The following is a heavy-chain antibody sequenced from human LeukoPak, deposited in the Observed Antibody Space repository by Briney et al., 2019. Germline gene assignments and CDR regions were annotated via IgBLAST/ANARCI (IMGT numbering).Heavy chain of an antibody. J-gene: IGHJ4*02. Sequence: AGGSLRLSCAASGFTFSSYSMNWVRQAPGKGLEWVSSISSSSSYIYYADSVKGRFTISRDNAKNSLYLQMNSLRAEDTAVYYCAREPYSYPHYFDYWGQGTLVTVSS. CDR2: ISSSSSYI. CDR1: GFTFSSYS. V-gene: IGHV3-21*01. CDR3: AREPYSYPHYFDY. D-gene: IGHD5-18*01.